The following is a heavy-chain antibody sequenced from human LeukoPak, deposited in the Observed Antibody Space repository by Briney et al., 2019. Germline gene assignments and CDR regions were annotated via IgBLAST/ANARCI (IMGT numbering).Heavy chain of an antibody. CDR2: IFESQTT. CDR1: GGSISGYY. CDR3: ASYRGGSCHG. V-gene: IGHV4-59*01. D-gene: IGHD2-15*01. Sequence: SETLSLTCTVSGGSISGYYWSWMRQPPGKGLEWVGYIFESQTTGYNPSLESRVTISQDTSRNQFSLKLSSVTAADTAVYYCASYRGGSCHGWGQGTLVTVSS. J-gene: IGHJ4*02.